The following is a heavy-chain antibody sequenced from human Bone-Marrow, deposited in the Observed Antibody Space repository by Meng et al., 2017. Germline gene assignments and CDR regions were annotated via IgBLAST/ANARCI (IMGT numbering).Heavy chain of an antibody. CDR2: TENKPNSYTT. V-gene: IGHV3-72*01. CDR3: ARAHDYGGNFDY. Sequence: GGSLRLSCAASGFTFSDHYMDWVRQAPGEGLEWVGRTENKPNSYTTQDAASVKGRFTISRDASKHSLFLQTNSLKAEDTAVYYCARAHDYGGNFDYWGQGTLVTVSS. D-gene: IGHD4-23*01. CDR1: GFTFSDHY. J-gene: IGHJ4*02.